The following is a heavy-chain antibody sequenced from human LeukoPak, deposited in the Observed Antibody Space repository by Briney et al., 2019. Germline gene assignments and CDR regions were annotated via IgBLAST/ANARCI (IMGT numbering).Heavy chain of an antibody. J-gene: IGHJ4*02. Sequence: PSETLSLTCTVSGGSISSDYWSWIRQPPGKGLEWIGYIYYSGSTNYNPSLKSRVTISVDTSKNQFSLKLSSVTAADTAVYYCARDRVFDYWGQGTLVTVSS. V-gene: IGHV4-59*01. CDR3: ARDRVFDY. CDR1: GGSISSDY. CDR2: IYYSGST.